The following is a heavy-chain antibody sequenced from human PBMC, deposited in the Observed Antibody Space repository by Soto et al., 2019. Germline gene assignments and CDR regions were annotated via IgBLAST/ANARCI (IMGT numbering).Heavy chain of an antibody. Sequence: SETLSLTCTVSGGSISSGGYYWSWIRQHPGKGLEWIGYIYYSGSTYYNPSLKSRVTISVDTSKNQFSLKLSSVTAADTAVYYCARAPLVGFCNCSGCYPDVFAYRGRGSSDPVSS. D-gene: IGHD2-2*01. J-gene: IGHJ4*01. CDR3: ARAPLVGFCNCSGCYPDVFAY. CDR1: GGSISSGGYY. V-gene: IGHV4-31*03. CDR2: IYYSGST.